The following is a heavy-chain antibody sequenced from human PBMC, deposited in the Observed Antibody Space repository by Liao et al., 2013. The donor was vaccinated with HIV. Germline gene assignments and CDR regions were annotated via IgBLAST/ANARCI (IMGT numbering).Heavy chain of an antibody. Sequence: QVKLQESGSGLVKPSQTLSLTCTVSGDSISGGGYSWSWIRQSPGKGLEWMGYVYHSGNSYYNPSFKSRVTMSTDKSTNQFSLRLTSVTAADTAVYYCAGGFGEFDYWGQGILVTVSS. CDR1: GDSISGGGYS. CDR2: VYHSGNS. V-gene: IGHV4-30-2*06. D-gene: IGHD3-10*01. CDR3: AGGFGEFDY. J-gene: IGHJ4*02.